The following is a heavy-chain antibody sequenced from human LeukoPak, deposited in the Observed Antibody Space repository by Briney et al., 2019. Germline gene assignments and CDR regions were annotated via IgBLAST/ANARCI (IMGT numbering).Heavy chain of an antibody. V-gene: IGHV1-24*01. D-gene: IGHD3-22*01. CDR2: FDPEDGET. CDR3: ATSLGSYDSSGYYPTLFDY. J-gene: IGHJ4*02. CDR1: GYTLTELS. Sequence: ASVKVSCKVSGYTLTELSMHWVRRAPGKGLEWMGGFDPEDGETIHAQKFQGRVTMTEDTSTDTAYMELSSLRSEDTAVYYCATSLGSYDSSGYYPTLFDYWGQGTLVTVSS.